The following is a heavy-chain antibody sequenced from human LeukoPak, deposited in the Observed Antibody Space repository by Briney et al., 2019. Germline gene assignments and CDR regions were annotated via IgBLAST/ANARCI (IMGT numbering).Heavy chain of an antibody. Sequence: PGGSLRLSCAASGFTFSSYAMHWVRQAPGKGLEWVAVISYDGSNKYYADSVKGRFTISRDNSKNTLYLQMNSLRAEDTAIYYCAKAKGLRLSGAFDHWGQGTLVPVSS. J-gene: IGHJ4*02. D-gene: IGHD2-21*01. CDR2: ISYDGSNK. CDR1: GFTFSSYA. V-gene: IGHV3-30-3*01. CDR3: AKAKGLRLSGAFDH.